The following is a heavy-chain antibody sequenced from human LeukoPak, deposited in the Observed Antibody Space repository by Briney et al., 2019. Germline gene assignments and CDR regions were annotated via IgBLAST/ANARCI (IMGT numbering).Heavy chain of an antibody. Sequence: GGSLRLSCVASGFTFSSYTMSWVRQAPGKGLEWVSYINPTSFTIYYADSVRGRFTISRDNPSNSLYLQMDSLTEDDTAVYFCARQGVLLRNYFDSWGQGTQVTVSS. D-gene: IGHD2/OR15-2a*01. CDR1: GFTFSSYT. V-gene: IGHV3-48*02. J-gene: IGHJ4*02. CDR3: ARQGVLLRNYFDS. CDR2: INPTSFTI.